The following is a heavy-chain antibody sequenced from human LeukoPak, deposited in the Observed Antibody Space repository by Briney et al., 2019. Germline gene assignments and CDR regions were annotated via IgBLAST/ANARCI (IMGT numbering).Heavy chain of an antibody. V-gene: IGHV1-8*01. CDR2: MNPNSGNA. D-gene: IGHD6-13*01. CDR3: ARGVVDGSSWYYYYGMDV. CDR1: GYTFTSYD. Sequence: ASVKVSCKASGYTFTSYDINWVRQATGQGLEWMGWMNPNSGNAGYAQKFQGRVTMTRNTSISTAYMELGSLRSEDTAVYYCARGVVDGSSWYYYYGMDVWGQGTTVTVSS. J-gene: IGHJ6*02.